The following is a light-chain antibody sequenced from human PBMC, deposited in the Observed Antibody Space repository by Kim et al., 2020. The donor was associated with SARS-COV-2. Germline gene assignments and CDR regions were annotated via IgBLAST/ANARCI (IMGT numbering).Light chain of an antibody. J-gene: IGKJ1*01. V-gene: IGKV3-20*01. CDR3: QQYGSSRT. Sequence: LSTGERATLSCRASQSVSSSYLAWYQQKPGQAPRLLIYGASSRATGIPDRFSGSGSGTDFTLTISRLEPEDFAVYYCQQYGSSRTFGQGTKVDIK. CDR2: GAS. CDR1: QSVSSSY.